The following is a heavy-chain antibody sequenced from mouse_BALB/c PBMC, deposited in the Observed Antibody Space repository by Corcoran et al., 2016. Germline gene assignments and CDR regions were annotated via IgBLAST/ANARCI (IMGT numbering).Heavy chain of an antibody. CDR1: GFNIKDTY. V-gene: IGHV14-3*02. Sequence: EVQLQQSGAELVKPGASVKLSCTASGFNIKDTYMHWVKQRPEQGLEWIGRIDPANGNTKYDPKFQGKATITAATSSNTAYLQLRSLTSEDTAVYYCARANHFDYWGQGTTLTVSS. D-gene: IGHD4-1*01. J-gene: IGHJ2*01. CDR3: ARANHFDY. CDR2: IDPANGNT.